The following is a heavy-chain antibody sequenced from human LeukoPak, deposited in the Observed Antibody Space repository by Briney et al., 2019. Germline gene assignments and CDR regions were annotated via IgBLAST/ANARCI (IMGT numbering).Heavy chain of an antibody. CDR3: AKVGGVAVADLDY. J-gene: IGHJ4*02. Sequence: GGPLRLSCAASGFTFSSYGMSWVRQAPGKGLEWVPAISGSGGSTYYADSVKGRFTISRDNSKNTLYLQMNSLRAEDTAVYYCAKVGGVAVADLDYWGQGTLVTVSS. CDR2: ISGSGGST. D-gene: IGHD6-19*01. V-gene: IGHV3-23*01. CDR1: GFTFSSYG.